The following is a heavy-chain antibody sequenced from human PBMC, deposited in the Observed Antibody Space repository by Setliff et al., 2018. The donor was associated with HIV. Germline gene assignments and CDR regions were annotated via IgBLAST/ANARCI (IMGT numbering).Heavy chain of an antibody. CDR3: ARAAYSGTYLWEPATDL. CDR1: GDSITRGSYY. V-gene: IGHV4-61*09. J-gene: IGHJ2*01. CDR2: IYTSGKT. Sequence: TLSLTCTVSGDSITRGSYYWSWIRQPAGKGLEWIGHIYTSGKTHYSPSLKGRITISADTSKNQLSLNLSSVTAADTAVYYCARAAYSGTYLWEPATDLWGRGTLVTVSS. D-gene: IGHD1-26*01.